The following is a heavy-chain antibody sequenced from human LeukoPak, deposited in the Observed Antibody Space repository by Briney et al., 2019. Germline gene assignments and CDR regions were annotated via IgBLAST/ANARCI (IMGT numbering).Heavy chain of an antibody. CDR1: GSTFSSFW. CDR3: AKERGGSGWYGTFDF. Sequence: GGSLRLSCAVSGSTFSSFWMHWVRQAPGQGLEWVSYISGSGSTIYYADSVKGRFTISRDNSKNTLHLQMNSLRAEDTAVYYCAKERGGSGWYGTFDFWGQGTLVTVSS. V-gene: IGHV3-48*01. CDR2: ISGSGSTI. D-gene: IGHD6-19*01. J-gene: IGHJ4*02.